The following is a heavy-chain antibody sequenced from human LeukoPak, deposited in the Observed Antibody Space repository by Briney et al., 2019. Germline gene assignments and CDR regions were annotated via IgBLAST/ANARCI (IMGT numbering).Heavy chain of an antibody. CDR3: ARDAVLHYGSGAPDY. CDR1: GYTFTGYY. Sequence: ASVKVSCKASGYTFTGYYMHWVRQAPGQGLEWMGWINPNSGGTNYAQKFQGRVTMTGDTSISTAYMELSRLRSDDTAVYYCARDAVLHYGSGAPDYWGQGTLVTVSS. CDR2: INPNSGGT. J-gene: IGHJ4*02. D-gene: IGHD3-10*01. V-gene: IGHV1-2*02.